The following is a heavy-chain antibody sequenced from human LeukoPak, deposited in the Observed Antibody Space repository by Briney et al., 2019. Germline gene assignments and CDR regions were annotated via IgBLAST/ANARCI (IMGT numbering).Heavy chain of an antibody. CDR3: ARRGPLGVFDM. V-gene: IGHV3-9*01. J-gene: IGHJ3*02. CDR2: INWNSGAI. D-gene: IGHD2-8*01. CDR1: GFSFEDYD. Sequence: GGSLGLSCAASGFSFEDYDMHWVRQAPGVCLEWVSGINWNSGAIGYADSVKGRFTISRDNAKNSLYLQVNSLRAEDTALYYCARRGPLGVFDMWGQGTMVTVSS.